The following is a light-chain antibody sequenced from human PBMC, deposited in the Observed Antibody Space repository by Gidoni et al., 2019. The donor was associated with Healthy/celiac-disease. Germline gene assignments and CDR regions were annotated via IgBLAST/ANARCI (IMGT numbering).Light chain of an antibody. V-gene: IGKV1-33*01. Sequence: DIQTPPSPSSLSASVGDRVTITCQASQDISNYLNWYQQKPGKAPKLLIYDASNLETGVPSRFSGSGSGTDFTFTISSLQPEDIATYYCQQYDNLRYTFGQGTKLEIK. CDR1: QDISNY. CDR3: QQYDNLRYT. CDR2: DAS. J-gene: IGKJ2*01.